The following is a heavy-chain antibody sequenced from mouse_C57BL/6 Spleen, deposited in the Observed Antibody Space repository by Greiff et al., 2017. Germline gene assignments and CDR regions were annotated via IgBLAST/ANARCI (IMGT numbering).Heavy chain of an antibody. V-gene: IGHV3-6*01. CDR3: ARDYYGSSLDY. CDR1: GYSITSGYY. CDR2: ISYDGSN. D-gene: IGHD1-1*01. Sequence: EVHLVESGPGLVKPSQSLSLTCSVTGYSITSGYYWNWIRQFPGNKLEWMGYISYDGSNNYNPSLKNRISITRDTSKNQFFLKLNSVTTEDTATYYCARDYYGSSLDYWGQGTTLTVSS. J-gene: IGHJ2*01.